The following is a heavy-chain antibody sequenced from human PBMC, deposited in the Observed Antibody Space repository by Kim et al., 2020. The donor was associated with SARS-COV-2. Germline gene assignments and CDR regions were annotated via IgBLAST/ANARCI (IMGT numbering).Heavy chain of an antibody. J-gene: IGHJ4*02. D-gene: IGHD3-22*01. Sequence: NYAQKFQERVTITRDMSTSTAYMELSSLRSEDTAVYYCAAIYDSSGYRDYWGQGTLVTVSS. CDR3: AAIYDSSGYRDY. V-gene: IGHV1-58*01.